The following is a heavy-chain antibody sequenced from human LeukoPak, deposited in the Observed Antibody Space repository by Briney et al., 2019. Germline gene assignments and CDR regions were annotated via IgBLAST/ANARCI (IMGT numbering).Heavy chain of an antibody. CDR2: IYTSGST. Sequence: SETLSLTCTVSGDSISNYYWSWIRQPAGKGQEWIGRIYTSGSTNYNPSLKSRVTMSVDTSKNQFSLKLSSVTAADTAVYYCMRGGIGYDSDYWGQGNLVTVSS. CDR3: MRGGIGYDSDY. D-gene: IGHD5-12*01. CDR1: GDSISNYY. J-gene: IGHJ4*02. V-gene: IGHV4-4*07.